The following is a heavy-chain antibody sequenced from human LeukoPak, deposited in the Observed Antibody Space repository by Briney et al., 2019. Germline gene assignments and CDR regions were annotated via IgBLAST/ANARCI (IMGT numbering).Heavy chain of an antibody. CDR2: IYYSGST. V-gene: IGHV4-59*08. Sequence: SETLSLTCTVSGGSISSYYWSWIRQPPGKGLEWIGYIYYSGSTNYNPSLKSRVTISVDTSKNQFSLKLSSVTAADTAVYYCARRYSSSWFFQHWGQGTLVTVSS. D-gene: IGHD6-13*01. J-gene: IGHJ1*01. CDR3: ARRYSSSWFFQH. CDR1: GGSISSYY.